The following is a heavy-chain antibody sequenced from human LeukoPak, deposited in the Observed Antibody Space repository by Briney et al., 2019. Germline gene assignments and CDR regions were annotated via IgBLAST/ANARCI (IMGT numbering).Heavy chain of an antibody. Sequence: GESLQISCQGSGCIFTTYWIGWVRRMPGKGLEWMGIIFPGDSDIRYSPSFQGQVTISADKSISTAYLQWSSLKASDTAMYYCARSRNGYNPLDYWGQGTLVTVSS. CDR3: ARSRNGYNPLDY. J-gene: IGHJ4*02. CDR2: IFPGDSDI. V-gene: IGHV5-51*01. CDR1: GCIFTTYW. D-gene: IGHD5-24*01.